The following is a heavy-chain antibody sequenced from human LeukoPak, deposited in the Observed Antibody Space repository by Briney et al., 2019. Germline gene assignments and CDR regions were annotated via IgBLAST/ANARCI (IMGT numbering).Heavy chain of an antibody. CDR2: IYTSGST. Sequence: SETLSLTCTVSAGSISSGSYYWSWIRQPPGKGLAWIGRIYTSGSTNYNPSLKSRVTISVDTSKNQFSLKLSSVTAADTAVYYCARGSYGNWFDPWGQGTLVTVSS. CDR1: AGSISSGSYY. D-gene: IGHD5-18*01. V-gene: IGHV4-61*02. CDR3: ARGSYGNWFDP. J-gene: IGHJ5*02.